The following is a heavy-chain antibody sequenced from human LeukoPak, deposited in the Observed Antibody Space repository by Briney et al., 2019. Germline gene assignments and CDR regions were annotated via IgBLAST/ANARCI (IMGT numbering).Heavy chain of an antibody. Sequence: SETLSLTCAVYGGSFSGYYWSWIRQPPGKGLEWIGEISHSGSTNYNPSLKSRVTISVDTSKNQFSLKLSSVTAADTAVYYCARDMGYCSSTSCYTGSKTIWFDPWGQGTLVTVSS. D-gene: IGHD2-2*02. CDR2: ISHSGST. J-gene: IGHJ5*02. CDR3: ARDMGYCSSTSCYTGSKTIWFDP. CDR1: GGSFSGYY. V-gene: IGHV4-34*01.